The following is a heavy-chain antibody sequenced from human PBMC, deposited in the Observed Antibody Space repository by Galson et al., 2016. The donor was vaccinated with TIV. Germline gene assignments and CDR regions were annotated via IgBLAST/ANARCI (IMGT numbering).Heavy chain of an antibody. CDR2: ISGSGGIT. V-gene: IGHV3-23*01. Sequence: SLRLSCAASGFTFDFYAMSWVRQAPGQGLEWVSGISGSGGITYFADSVKGRFTISRDNSRNTLFLQMQSLRVEDTAVYYCAKSKHYDADAFEDWGQGTLVPASS. CDR1: GFTFDFYA. CDR3: AKSKHYDADAFED. J-gene: IGHJ3*01. D-gene: IGHD3-16*01.